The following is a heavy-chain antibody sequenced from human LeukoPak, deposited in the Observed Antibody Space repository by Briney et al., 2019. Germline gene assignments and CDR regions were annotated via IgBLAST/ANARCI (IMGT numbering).Heavy chain of an antibody. V-gene: IGHV1-2*02. CDR2: INPNSGGT. CDR3: ARVDVPDFWSGYSDPRIDY. D-gene: IGHD3-3*01. Sequence: ASVKVSCKASRYTFTGYYMHWVRQAPGQGLEWMGWINPNSGGTNYAQKFQGRVTMTRDTSISTAYMELSRLRSDDTAVYYCARVDVPDFWSGYSDPRIDYWGQGTLVTVSS. J-gene: IGHJ4*02. CDR1: RYTFTGYY.